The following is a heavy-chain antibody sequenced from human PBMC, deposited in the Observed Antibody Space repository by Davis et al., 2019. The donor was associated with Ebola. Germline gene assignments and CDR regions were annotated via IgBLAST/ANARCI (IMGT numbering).Heavy chain of an antibody. Sequence: SETLFLTCAVSGDSISSGNWWSWVRQPPGKGLEWIGEIYHSGNTNYNSSLKSRVTISLDTSQNQFSLNLNSVTAADTAVYYCARVMISSSIYYGMDVWGQGTTVIVSS. J-gene: IGHJ6*02. CDR1: GDSISSGNW. CDR2: IYHSGNT. D-gene: IGHD6-6*01. CDR3: ARVMISSSIYYGMDV. V-gene: IGHV4-4*02.